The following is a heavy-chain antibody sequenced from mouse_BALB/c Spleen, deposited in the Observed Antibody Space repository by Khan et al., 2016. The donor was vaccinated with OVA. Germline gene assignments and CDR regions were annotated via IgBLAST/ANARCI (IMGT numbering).Heavy chain of an antibody. V-gene: IGHV1-77*01. J-gene: IGHJ3*01. CDR1: GYTFTDYN. D-gene: IGHD4-1*01. CDR3: AREWDALFPY. Sequence: VQLQESGAELARPGASVKLSCKTSGYTFTDYNINWMRQRTGQGLEWIGEIYPGSDNTFYNEKFRGKATLTADKSSSTAYMQLSSLTSEDSAVYLCAREWDALFPYWGQGTLVTVSA. CDR2: IYPGSDNT.